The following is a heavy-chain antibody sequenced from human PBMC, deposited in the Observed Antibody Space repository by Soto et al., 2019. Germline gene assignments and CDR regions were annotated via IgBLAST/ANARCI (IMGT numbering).Heavy chain of an antibody. CDR1: GFPFSSYA. Sequence: EMQLLESGGGLVQPGGSLGLSCAASGFPFSSYALKWVRQGPGKGLEWVSGISSSGDSTYYADSVRGRFSISRDNSKSTLYLQMNSLKVEDTAVYYCAKWLGYCTGGSCHYYFDDWGQGTLVTVSS. CDR3: AKWLGYCTGGSCHYYFDD. CDR2: ISSSGDST. D-gene: IGHD2-15*01. V-gene: IGHV3-23*01. J-gene: IGHJ4*02.